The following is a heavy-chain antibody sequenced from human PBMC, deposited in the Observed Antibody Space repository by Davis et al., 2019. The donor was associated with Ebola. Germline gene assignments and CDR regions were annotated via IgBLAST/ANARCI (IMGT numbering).Heavy chain of an antibody. CDR1: GGSVSSGSYY. CDR2: IYYSGST. V-gene: IGHV4-61*01. J-gene: IGHJ6*04. Sequence: MPSETLSLTCTVSGGSVSSGSYYWSWIRQPPGKGLEWIGYIYYSGSTNYNPSLKSRVTISVDTSKNQFSLKLSSVTAADTAVYYCVRDTYYYYNTMDVWGKGTTVTVSS. CDR3: VRDTYYYYNTMDV.